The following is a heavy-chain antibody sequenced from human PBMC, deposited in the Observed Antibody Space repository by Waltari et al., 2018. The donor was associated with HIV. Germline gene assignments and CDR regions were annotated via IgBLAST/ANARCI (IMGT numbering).Heavy chain of an antibody. CDR2: IYWNNIK. D-gene: IGHD5-12*01. Sequence: QITLKESGPTLLKPKQTLTLTCTFSGFSLRSSGVGVAWIRQPPGKPLEWLALIYWNNIKEFSPSLKTWLDISKDTSKNQVVLTMTNMGPLDTGTYFCAHIGYSGSYSGRYGFDTWGQGTQVTVSS. CDR3: AHIGYSGSYSGRYGFDT. V-gene: IGHV2-5*01. J-gene: IGHJ5*02. CDR1: GFSLRSSGVG.